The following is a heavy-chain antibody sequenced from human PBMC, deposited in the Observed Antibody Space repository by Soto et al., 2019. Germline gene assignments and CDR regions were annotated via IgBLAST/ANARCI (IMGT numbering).Heavy chain of an antibody. CDR2: IYHSGST. J-gene: IGHJ4*02. CDR3: AGGPGVARNY. CDR1: GGSISSGGYS. Sequence: QLQLQESGSGLVKPSQTLSLTCAVSGGSISSGGYSWSWIRQPPGKRLEWIGYIYHSGSTYYNPCLKRRVTSSVGRPKTQFARRLSSVTAAATAVYYWAGGPGVARNYWGQGTLVTVSS. D-gene: IGHD5-12*01. V-gene: IGHV4-30-2*01.